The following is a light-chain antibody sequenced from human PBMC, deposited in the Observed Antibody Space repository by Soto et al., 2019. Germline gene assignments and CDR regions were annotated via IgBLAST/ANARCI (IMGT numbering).Light chain of an antibody. CDR3: CSYTSSSTLAYV. V-gene: IGLV2-14*01. CDR1: SSDVGAYNY. CDR2: EVN. J-gene: IGLJ1*01. Sequence: QSALTQPASVSASPGQSITISCTGTSSDVGAYNYVSWYQQHPGKAPKLIIYEVNNRPSGVSNRFSGSKSGSTASLTISGLQAEDEADYYCCSYTSSSTLAYVFGTGTKVTVL.